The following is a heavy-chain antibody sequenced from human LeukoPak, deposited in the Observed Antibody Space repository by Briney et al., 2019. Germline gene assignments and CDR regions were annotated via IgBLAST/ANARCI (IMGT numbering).Heavy chain of an antibody. D-gene: IGHD2-2*01. CDR2: IIPILGIA. V-gene: IGHV1-69*04. Sequence: GASVKVSCKASGGTFSSYAISWVRQAPGQGLEWMGRIIPILGIANYAQKFQGRVTITADKSTSTAYMELSSLRSEDTAVYYCAREVRCSSTSCPPMAFDIWGQGTMVTVSS. CDR3: AREVRCSSTSCPPMAFDI. J-gene: IGHJ3*02. CDR1: GGTFSSYA.